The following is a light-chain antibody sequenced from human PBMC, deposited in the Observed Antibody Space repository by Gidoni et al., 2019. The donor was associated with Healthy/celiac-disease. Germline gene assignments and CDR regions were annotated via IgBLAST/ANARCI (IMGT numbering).Light chain of an antibody. V-gene: IGLV2-14*01. CDR3: SSYTSSSVV. CDR2: DVS. J-gene: IGLJ2*01. CDR1: SSDVGGYNY. Sequence: QSALTQPASVSGSPGQSITISCTGTSSDVGGYNYVSWYQQHPGKASKLMIYDVSNRPPGVSNRFSGSKSGNTASLTISGLQAEDEADYYCSSYTSSSVVFGGGTKLTVL.